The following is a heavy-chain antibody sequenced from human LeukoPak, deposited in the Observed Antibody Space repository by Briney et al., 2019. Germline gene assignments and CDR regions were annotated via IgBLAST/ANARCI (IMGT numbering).Heavy chain of an antibody. CDR1: GDSITGYY. CDR2: IYHSGST. Sequence: SETLSLTCSVSGDSITGYYWGWIRQPPGKGLEWIGSIYHSGSTYYNPSLKSRVTISVDTSKNQFSLKLSSVTAADTAVYYCARVMKYGSSWYGFDYWGQGTLVTVSS. CDR3: ARVMKYGSSWYGFDY. V-gene: IGHV4-38-2*02. J-gene: IGHJ4*02. D-gene: IGHD6-13*01.